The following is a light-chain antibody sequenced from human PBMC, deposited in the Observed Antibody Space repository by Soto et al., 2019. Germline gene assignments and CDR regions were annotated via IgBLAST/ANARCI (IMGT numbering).Light chain of an antibody. Sequence: DTQMTQSPVALPASIDDRVTITCRANQSISTWLAWYQQKPGKAPKLLIYDASNLETGVPSRFSGSGSGTDFTFTISCLQPEDIATYYCQQDDNRPLTFCGGTKVDIK. CDR2: DAS. V-gene: IGKV1-33*01. CDR3: QQDDNRPLT. J-gene: IGKJ4*01. CDR1: QSISTW.